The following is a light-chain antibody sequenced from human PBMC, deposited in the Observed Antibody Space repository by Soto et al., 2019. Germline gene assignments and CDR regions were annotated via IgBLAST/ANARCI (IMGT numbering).Light chain of an antibody. CDR1: NSNIGADYG. CDR3: QSYDRSLVGLV. J-gene: IGLJ3*02. V-gene: IGLV1-40*01. CDR2: ADN. Sequence: QSVLTQPPSVSGASGQRVTISCTGTNSNIGADYGVRWYQQFPGTAPKLLIYADNIRPSGVPDRFSGSKSATSASLAITGLQPDDEADYYCQSYDRSLVGLVFGAGTKLTVL.